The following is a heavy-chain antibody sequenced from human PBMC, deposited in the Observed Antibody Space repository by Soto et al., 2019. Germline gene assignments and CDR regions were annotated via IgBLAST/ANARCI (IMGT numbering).Heavy chain of an antibody. CDR2: MNPNTGNS. CDR3: ARRAETNGWNGFGADKYYFDF. D-gene: IGHD1-1*01. Sequence: QVQLVQSGAEVRKPGAAVKVSCEASGYTFTSYDIYWVRQASGQGLEWMGWMNPNTGNSGYAQKFQGRVTMTSDTTITTAHMKLSSLRSEDTAVYYCARRAETNGWNGFGADKYYFDFWGQGTLVTVSS. CDR1: GYTFTSYD. V-gene: IGHV1-8*01. J-gene: IGHJ4*02.